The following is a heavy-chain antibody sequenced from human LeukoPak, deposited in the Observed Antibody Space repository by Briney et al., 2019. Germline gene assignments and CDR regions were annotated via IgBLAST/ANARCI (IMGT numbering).Heavy chain of an antibody. CDR2: ISGDGVST. CDR3: AKAFRPGSTGYYYYYYYNMDV. V-gene: IGHV3-43*02. Sequence: GGSLRLSCAASGFAFEDYAMHWVRKAPGKGLECVTLISGDGVSTYYADSVKGRFTIARDNRKNSLYLQMDSLRNEDSALYYCAKAFRPGSTGYYYYYYYNMDVWGQGTTVTVSS. D-gene: IGHD3-22*01. J-gene: IGHJ6*02. CDR1: GFAFEDYA.